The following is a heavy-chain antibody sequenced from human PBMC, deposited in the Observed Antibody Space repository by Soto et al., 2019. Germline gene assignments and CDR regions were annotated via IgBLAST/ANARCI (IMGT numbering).Heavy chain of an antibody. Sequence: SETLSLTCTVSGGSISSGDYYWSWIRQPPGKGLEWIGYIYYSGSTYYNPSLKSRVTISVDTSKNHVSLKLNSVNTADSAVYYCARGHFDSRGYSNVLDDWGQGIQVTVSS. D-gene: IGHD3-22*01. V-gene: IGHV4-30-4*01. CDR1: GGSISSGDYY. CDR2: IYYSGST. CDR3: ARGHFDSRGYSNVLDD. J-gene: IGHJ4*02.